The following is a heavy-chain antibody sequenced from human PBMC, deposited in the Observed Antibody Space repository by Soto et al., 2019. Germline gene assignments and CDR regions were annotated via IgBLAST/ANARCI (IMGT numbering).Heavy chain of an antibody. CDR1: GYTFTSYC. Sequence: ASVKVSCKASGYTFTSYCISWVRQAPGQGLEWMGWISAYNGNTNYAQKLQGWVTMTRDTSISTAYMELSRLRSDDTAVYYCARERDGKTDHSNYYYYGMDVWGQGTTVTVSS. D-gene: IGHD4-4*01. V-gene: IGHV1-18*01. J-gene: IGHJ6*02. CDR2: ISAYNGNT. CDR3: ARERDGKTDHSNYYYYGMDV.